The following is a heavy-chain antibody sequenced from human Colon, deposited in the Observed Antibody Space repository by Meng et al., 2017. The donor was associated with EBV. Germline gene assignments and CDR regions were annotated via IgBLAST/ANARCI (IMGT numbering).Heavy chain of an antibody. D-gene: IGHD1-7*01. CDR1: GGSFSGYY. J-gene: IGHJ4*02. V-gene: IGHV4-34*01. Sequence: QVQLQQWGAGLLKPSEXLSLTCAVYGGSFSGYYWTWIRQAPGKGLEWIGEINHSGSTNYNPSLKSRVAISIDTSKNQVSLKLRSVTAADTAVYYCGRDQGRELINHWGQGTLVTVSS. CDR3: GRDQGRELINH. CDR2: INHSGST.